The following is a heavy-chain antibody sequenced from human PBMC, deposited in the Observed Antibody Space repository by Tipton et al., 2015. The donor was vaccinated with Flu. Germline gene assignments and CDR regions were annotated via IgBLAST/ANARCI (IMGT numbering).Heavy chain of an antibody. CDR2: INSYTGDT. Sequence: QLVQSGGEVKKPGASVKVSCKTSGYTFTGYFIHWVRQASGRGLEWVGLINSYTGDTNYAQKYRGRVTVTRDSSITTAYMELSSLRSDDTAVYYCARDPADERAIDYWGQGTLITVSS. CDR1: GYTFTGYF. J-gene: IGHJ4*02. CDR3: ARDPADERAIDY. D-gene: IGHD5-24*01. V-gene: IGHV1-2*02.